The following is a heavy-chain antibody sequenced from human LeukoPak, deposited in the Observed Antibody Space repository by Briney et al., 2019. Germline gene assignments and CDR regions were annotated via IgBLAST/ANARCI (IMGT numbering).Heavy chain of an antibody. J-gene: IGHJ5*02. CDR1: GFTFSSYG. Sequence: PGGSLRLSCAASGFTFSSYGMHWVRQAPGKGLEWVAFIRYDGSNKYYADSVKGRLTISRDNSKNTLYLQMNSLRAEDTAVYYCAKAPTDGITGTRGWFDPWGQGTLVTVSS. D-gene: IGHD1-20*01. V-gene: IGHV3-30*02. CDR2: IRYDGSNK. CDR3: AKAPTDGITGTRGWFDP.